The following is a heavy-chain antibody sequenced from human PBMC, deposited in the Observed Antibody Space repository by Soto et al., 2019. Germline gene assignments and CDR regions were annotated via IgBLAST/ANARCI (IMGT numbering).Heavy chain of an antibody. CDR3: AGEVPPDAFDI. CDR2: IIPILCIA. CDR1: GGTFSSYT. D-gene: IGHD1-1*01. J-gene: IGHJ3*02. V-gene: IGHV1-69*08. Sequence: QVQLVQSGAEVKKPGSSVKVSCKASGGTFSSYTISWVRQAPGQGLEWMGRIIPILCIANYAQKFHGRVTITADKSTSTAYMELSSLRSEDTAVYYCAGEVPPDAFDIWGQGTMVTVSS.